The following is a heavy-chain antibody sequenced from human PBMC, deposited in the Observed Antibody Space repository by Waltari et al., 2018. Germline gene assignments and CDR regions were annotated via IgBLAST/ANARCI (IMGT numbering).Heavy chain of an antibody. CDR3: ARGVAQGVDY. V-gene: IGHV1-8*01. CDR1: GYAFTSLA. CDR2: MHDNAGET. Sequence: QVQLVQSGAEVRKRGGLVTVSCKAAGYAFTSLAINWVRQATGQGFEWMRCMHDNAGETGSALKFRGRLSMTADTSTDTFYRELTRLQVKDTAVYYWARGVAQGVDYWGQGTLVTVAS. D-gene: IGHD5-12*01. J-gene: IGHJ4*02.